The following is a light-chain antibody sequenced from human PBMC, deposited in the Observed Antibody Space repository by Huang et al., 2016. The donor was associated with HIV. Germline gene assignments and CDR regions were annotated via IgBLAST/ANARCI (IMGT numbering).Light chain of an antibody. Sequence: DIQMTQSPSTLSASVGDRVSITCRASQSISNWLAWYQQNPGKAPKLLIYKASSLDSGVPSRFSGSGSGTEFTLTISRLQPDDFATYYCQQYNSYSRTFGQGTKVEIK. CDR3: QQYNSYSRT. V-gene: IGKV1-5*03. CDR1: QSISNW. CDR2: KAS. J-gene: IGKJ1*01.